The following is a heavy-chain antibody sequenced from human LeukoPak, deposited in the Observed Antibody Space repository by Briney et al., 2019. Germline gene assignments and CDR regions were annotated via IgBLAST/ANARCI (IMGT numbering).Heavy chain of an antibody. CDR3: ARVKVGNYGDLDAFDI. CDR2: IYYSGST. V-gene: IGHV4-30-4*08. J-gene: IGHJ3*02. CDR1: GVSISSGDYY. D-gene: IGHD4-17*01. Sequence: SETLSLTCTVSGVSISSGDYYWRWVRQPPGKGLEWIGYIYYSGSTYYNPSLKSRVTISVDTSKNQFSLKLSSVTAADTAVYYCARVKVGNYGDLDAFDIWGQGTMVTVSS.